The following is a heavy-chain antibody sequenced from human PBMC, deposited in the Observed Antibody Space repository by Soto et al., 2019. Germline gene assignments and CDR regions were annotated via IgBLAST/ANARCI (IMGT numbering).Heavy chain of an antibody. CDR1: GGSISSGGYS. V-gene: IGHV4-30-2*01. J-gene: IGHJ6*02. D-gene: IGHD6-6*01. CDR2: IYHSGST. Sequence: SETLSLTCAVSGGSISSGGYSWSWIRQPPGKGLEWIGYIYHSGSTYYNPSLKSRVAISVDRSKNQFSLKLSSVTAADTAVYYCARGSSIAARHPRYYYYYGMDVWGQGTTVTVSS. CDR3: ARGSSIAARHPRYYYYYGMDV.